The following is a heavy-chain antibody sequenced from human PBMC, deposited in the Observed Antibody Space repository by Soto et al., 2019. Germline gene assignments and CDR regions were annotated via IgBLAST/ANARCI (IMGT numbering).Heavy chain of an antibody. J-gene: IGHJ4*02. CDR1: GGSINNYY. V-gene: IGHV4-59*08. Sequence: QVQLQESGPGLVKPSETLSLTCTVSGGSINNYYWSWIRQPPGKGLEWIGYIYYSGSTSYNTSLKSLVTILVDTANYQFSLKLGSGTAADTAVYFCARGGWSLDSWGQGTLVSVSP. D-gene: IGHD6-19*01. CDR3: ARGGWSLDS. CDR2: IYYSGST.